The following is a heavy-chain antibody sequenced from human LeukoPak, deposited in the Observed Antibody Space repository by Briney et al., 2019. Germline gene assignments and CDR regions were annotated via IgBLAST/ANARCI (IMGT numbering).Heavy chain of an antibody. J-gene: IGHJ4*02. Sequence: GGSLRLSCAASGFTFSSYAMHWVRQAPGKGLEWVAVISYDGSNKYYADSVKGRFTISRDNSKNTLYLQMNSLRAEDTAVYYCAKSWPTPYYYGSGSYPPGYYFDYWGQGTLVTVSS. D-gene: IGHD3-10*01. CDR3: AKSWPTPYYYGSGSYPPGYYFDY. V-gene: IGHV3-30-3*02. CDR2: ISYDGSNK. CDR1: GFTFSSYA.